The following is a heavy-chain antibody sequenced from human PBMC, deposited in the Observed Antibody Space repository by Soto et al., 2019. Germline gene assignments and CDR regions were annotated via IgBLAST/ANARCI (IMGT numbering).Heavy chain of an antibody. V-gene: IGHV3-23*01. CDR1: GFTFSSYA. D-gene: IGHD2-15*01. J-gene: IGHJ2*01. CDR2: ISGSGGST. Sequence: EVQLLESGGGLVQPGGSLRLSCAASGFTFSSYAMSWVRQAPGKGLEWVSAISGSGGSTYYADSVKGRFTISRDNSKNTLDLQMTSRRAEDTAVYYCAKDNLVGYCSGGSGYEPSSYWYFDLWGRGTLVTVSS. CDR3: AKDNLVGYCSGGSGYEPSSYWYFDL.